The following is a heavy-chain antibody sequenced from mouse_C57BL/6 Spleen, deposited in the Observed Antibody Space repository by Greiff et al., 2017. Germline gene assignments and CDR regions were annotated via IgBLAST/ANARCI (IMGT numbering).Heavy chain of an antibody. CDR2: ISSGGSYT. CDR3: ARPNYGYDVGFAY. J-gene: IGHJ3*01. D-gene: IGHD2-2*01. Sequence: EVHLVESGGDLVKPGGSLKLSCAASGFTFSSYGMSWVRQTPDKRLEWVATISSGGSYTYYPDSVKGRFTISRDNAKNTLYLQMSRLKSEDTAMYYCARPNYGYDVGFAYWGQGTLVTVSA. CDR1: GFTFSSYG. V-gene: IGHV5-6*01.